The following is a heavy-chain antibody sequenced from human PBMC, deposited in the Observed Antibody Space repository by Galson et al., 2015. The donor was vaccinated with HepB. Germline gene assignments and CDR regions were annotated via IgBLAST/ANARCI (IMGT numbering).Heavy chain of an antibody. Sequence: SLRLSCAASGFTFSSYAMHWVRQAPGKGLEWVAVISYDGSNKYYADSVKGRFTISRDNSKNTLYLQMNSLRAEDTAVYYCASQIAIPTFDYWGQGTLVTVSS. CDR2: ISYDGSNK. V-gene: IGHV3-30-3*01. J-gene: IGHJ4*02. D-gene: IGHD6-13*01. CDR1: GFTFSSYA. CDR3: ASQIAIPTFDY.